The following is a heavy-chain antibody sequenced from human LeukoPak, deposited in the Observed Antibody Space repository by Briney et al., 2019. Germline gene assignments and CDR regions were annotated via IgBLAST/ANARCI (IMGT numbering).Heavy chain of an antibody. J-gene: IGHJ3*02. CDR2: IYTSGST. CDR1: GGSISSGNYY. V-gene: IGHV4-61*02. D-gene: IGHD5-18*01. Sequence: SETLSLTCTVSGGSISSGNYYWNWIRQPAGKGLEWIGRIYTSGSTKYNPSLKSRVTISVDTSKNQFSLKLSSVTAADTAVYYCARIKQLWLRAFDIWGQGTMVTVSS. CDR3: ARIKQLWLRAFDI.